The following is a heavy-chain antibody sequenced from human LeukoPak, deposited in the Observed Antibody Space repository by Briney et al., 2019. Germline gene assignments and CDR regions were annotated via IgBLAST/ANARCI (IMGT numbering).Heavy chain of an antibody. Sequence: GGSLRLSCAASGFTFNNYAMSWVRQAPGKGLEWVAVIWYDGSNKYYADSVKGRFTISRDNSKNTLYLQMNSLRAEDTAVYYCAREGSGYEYGMDVWGQGTTVTVSS. V-gene: IGHV3-33*08. CDR2: IWYDGSNK. CDR1: GFTFNNYA. J-gene: IGHJ6*02. CDR3: AREGSGYEYGMDV. D-gene: IGHD3-10*01.